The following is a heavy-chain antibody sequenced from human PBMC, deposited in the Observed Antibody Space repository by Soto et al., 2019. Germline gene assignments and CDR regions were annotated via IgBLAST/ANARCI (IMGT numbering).Heavy chain of an antibody. V-gene: IGHV1-69*01. CDR1: GVSFNNNG. CDR3: ARVLYYGSGSYSPYGMDV. D-gene: IGHD3-10*01. J-gene: IGHJ6*02. Sequence: QVQLVQSGAEVKKPGSSVKVSCKTSGVSFNNNGIGWVRQAPGHGLEWMGGVSPPFRTSNYARKFQGRISLTADASTGTAKMELSRLPSEDTAQYYCARVLYYGSGSYSPYGMDVWGQGTTVTVSS. CDR2: VSPPFRTS.